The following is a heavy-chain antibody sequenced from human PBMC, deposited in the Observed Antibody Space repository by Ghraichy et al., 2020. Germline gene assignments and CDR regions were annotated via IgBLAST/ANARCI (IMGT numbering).Heavy chain of an antibody. D-gene: IGHD4-23*01. J-gene: IGHJ4*02. CDR1: GGSISSYY. Sequence: SETLSLTCTVSGGSISSYYWSWIRQPPGKGLEWIGYIYYSGSTNYNPSLKSRVTISVDTSKNQFSLKLSSVTAADTAVYYCARANKGGGNPYFAYWGQGTRATV. V-gene: IGHV4-59*01. CDR3: ARANKGGGNPYFAY. CDR2: IYYSGST.